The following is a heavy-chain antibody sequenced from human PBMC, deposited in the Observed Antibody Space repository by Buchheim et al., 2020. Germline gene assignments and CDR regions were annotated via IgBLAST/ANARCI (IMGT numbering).Heavy chain of an antibody. J-gene: IGHJ4*02. CDR1: GFTFSSYA. CDR2: ISGSGGST. Sequence: EVQLLESGGGLVQPGGSLRLSCAASGFTFSSYAISWVRQAPGKGLEWVSAISGSGGSTYYADSVKGRFTISRDNSKNTLYLQMNSLRAEDTAVYYCAKDVSEGFITMIVAVPYFDYWGQGTL. D-gene: IGHD3-22*01. V-gene: IGHV3-23*01. CDR3: AKDVSEGFITMIVAVPYFDY.